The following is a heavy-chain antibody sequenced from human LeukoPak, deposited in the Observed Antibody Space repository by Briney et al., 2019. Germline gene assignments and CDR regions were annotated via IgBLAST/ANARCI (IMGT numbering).Heavy chain of an antibody. Sequence: GGSLRLSCAASGFTFSSYGMHWVRQAPGKGLEWVAVISYDGSNKYYADSVKGRFTISRDNSKNTLYLQMNSLRAEDTAVYYCASARAAAGPRGAHFDYWGQGTLVTVSS. V-gene: IGHV3-30*03. CDR2: ISYDGSNK. J-gene: IGHJ4*02. CDR3: ASARAAAGPRGAHFDY. CDR1: GFTFSSYG. D-gene: IGHD6-13*01.